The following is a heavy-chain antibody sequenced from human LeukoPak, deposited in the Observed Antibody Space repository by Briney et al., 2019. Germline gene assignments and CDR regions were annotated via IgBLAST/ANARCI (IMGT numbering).Heavy chain of an antibody. D-gene: IGHD2-21*02. Sequence: GGSLRLSCSASGFIFSDYWMQWVRQAPGKGLEWVANIDYHGSEDYLVDSVKGRFTISRDNAKNSLFLQLNSLRAEDTAVYYCSRGDPDYWGQGTLVTVSS. J-gene: IGHJ4*02. CDR3: SRGDPDY. CDR2: IDYHGSED. V-gene: IGHV3-7*01. CDR1: GFIFSDYW.